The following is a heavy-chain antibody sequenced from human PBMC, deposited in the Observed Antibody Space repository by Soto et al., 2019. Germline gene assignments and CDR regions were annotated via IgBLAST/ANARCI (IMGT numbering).Heavy chain of an antibody. V-gene: IGHV5-51*01. CDR3: GRQGDSSGLIDY. CDR2: IYPYDSDT. CDR1: VYDFSTYW. D-gene: IGHD6-19*01. J-gene: IGHJ4*02. Sequence: LGESLKISCKVYVYDFSTYWIGWVRQMPGKGLEWMGIIYPYDSDTRYSPSFRGQVTISADKSISTAYLQWSSLKASDTAVYYCGRQGDSSGLIDYWGQGIQVTVSS.